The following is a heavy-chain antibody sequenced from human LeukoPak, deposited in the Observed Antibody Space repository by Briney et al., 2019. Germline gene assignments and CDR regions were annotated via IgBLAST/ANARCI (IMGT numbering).Heavy chain of an antibody. CDR3: TRGGGSGYYFGIPRYYFDA. D-gene: IGHD3-22*01. J-gene: IGHJ4*02. CDR2: VFHTGVT. Sequence: SETLSLTCVVSGGSLSTHHWSWIRQSPGRGLEWIGNVFHTGVTSYNLSLKSRVTISVDTSRNQFSLTMTSMTAADTAIYYCTRGGGSGYYFGIPRYYFDAWGQGVLVTVSS. CDR1: GGSLSTHH. V-gene: IGHV4-59*11.